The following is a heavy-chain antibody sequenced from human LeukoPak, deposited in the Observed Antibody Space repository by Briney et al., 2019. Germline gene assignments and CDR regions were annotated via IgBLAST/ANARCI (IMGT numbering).Heavy chain of an antibody. Sequence: PGESLKISCKGSGYSFTSYWIGWVRQMPGKGLEWMGIIYPGDSDTRYSPSFQGQVTISADKSISTAYLQWSSLKASDTAMYYCARSSYGYEPCYYYYYGMDVWGQGTTVTVSS. J-gene: IGHJ6*02. CDR2: IYPGDSDT. D-gene: IGHD5-18*01. V-gene: IGHV5-51*01. CDR1: GYSFTSYW. CDR3: ARSSYGYEPCYYYYYGMDV.